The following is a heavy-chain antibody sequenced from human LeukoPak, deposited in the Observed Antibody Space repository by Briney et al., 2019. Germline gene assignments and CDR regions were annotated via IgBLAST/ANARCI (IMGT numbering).Heavy chain of an antibody. V-gene: IGHV4-61*01. CDR3: AGGGPRGFDP. Sequence: SETLSLTCTVSGGSVSSGSYYWSWIRQPPGKGLEWIGYIYYSGSTNYNPSLKSGLPISVDTAKTKSSLNLSSMTAADTAVYDCAGGGPRGFDPWGQGTLVTVSS. CDR2: IYYSGST. CDR1: GGSVSSGSYY. D-gene: IGHD3-16*01. J-gene: IGHJ5*02.